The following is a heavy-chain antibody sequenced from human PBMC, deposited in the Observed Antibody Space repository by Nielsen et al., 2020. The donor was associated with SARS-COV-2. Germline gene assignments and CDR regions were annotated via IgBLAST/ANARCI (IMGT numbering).Heavy chain of an antibody. CDR2: ISAYNGNT. CDR1: GYTFTGYY. CDR3: ARGPGYDLAFDI. V-gene: IGHV1-18*04. J-gene: IGHJ3*02. D-gene: IGHD5-12*01. Sequence: ASVKVSCKASGYTFTGYYMHWVRQAPGQGLEWMGWISAYNGNTNYAQKLQGRVTMTTDTSTSTAYMELRSLRSDDTAVYYCARGPGYDLAFDIWGQGTMVTVSS.